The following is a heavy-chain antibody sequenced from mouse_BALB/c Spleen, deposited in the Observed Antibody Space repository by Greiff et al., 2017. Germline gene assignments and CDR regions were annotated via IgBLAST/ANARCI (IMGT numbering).Heavy chain of an antibody. V-gene: IGHV1S81*02. D-gene: IGHD2-2*01. CDR2: INPSNGGT. CDR3: TRKIYGYDWYFDV. CDR1: GYTFTSYY. Sequence: QVQLQQSGAELVKPGASVKLSCKASGYTFTSYYMYWVKQRPGQGLEWIGEINPSNGGTNFNEKFKSKATLTVDKSSSTAYMQLSSLTSEDSAVYYCTRKIYGYDWYFDVGGAGTTVTVSS. J-gene: IGHJ1*01.